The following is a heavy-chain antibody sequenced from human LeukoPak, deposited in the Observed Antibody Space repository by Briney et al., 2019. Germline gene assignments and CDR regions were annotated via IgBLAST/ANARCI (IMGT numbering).Heavy chain of an antibody. Sequence: GGSLRLSCAASGFTFSSYAMSWVRQAPGKGLEWVSAISGSGGSAYYADSVKGRFTISRDNSKNTLYLQMNSLRAEDTAVYYCAILPRRGYCSSTSCYAVDYWGQGTLVTVSP. CDR1: GFTFSSYA. CDR2: ISGSGGSA. D-gene: IGHD2-2*01. J-gene: IGHJ4*02. V-gene: IGHV3-23*01. CDR3: AILPRRGYCSSTSCYAVDY.